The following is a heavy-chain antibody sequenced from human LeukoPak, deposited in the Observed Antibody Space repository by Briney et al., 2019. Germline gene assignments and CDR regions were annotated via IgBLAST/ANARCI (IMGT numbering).Heavy chain of an antibody. D-gene: IGHD3-10*01. CDR3: ASLHQVRGLTVFDY. V-gene: IGHV4-34*01. J-gene: IGHJ4*02. Sequence: SETLSLTCAVYGGSFNDYFWSWIRQPPGKGLEWIGEINHSGSTSYNPSLKSRVTISVDTSKIQFSLKLSSVTAADTAVYYCASLHQVRGLTVFDYWGQGTLITVSS. CDR2: INHSGST. CDR1: GGSFNDYF.